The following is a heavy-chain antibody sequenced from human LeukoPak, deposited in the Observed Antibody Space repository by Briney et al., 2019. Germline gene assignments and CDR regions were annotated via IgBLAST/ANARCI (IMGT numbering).Heavy chain of an antibody. CDR1: GGSISRSKW. D-gene: IGHD6-13*01. V-gene: IGHV4-4*02. CDR3: ASSWTYSSSFYTD. Sequence: SGTLSLTCAVSGGSISRSKWWSWVRQPPGKGLEWIGEIYHGGSTNFNPSPKSRVTISIDKSKNQFSLKLSSVTAADTAVYYCASSWTYSSSFYTDWGQGTLVTVSS. J-gene: IGHJ4*02. CDR2: IYHGGST.